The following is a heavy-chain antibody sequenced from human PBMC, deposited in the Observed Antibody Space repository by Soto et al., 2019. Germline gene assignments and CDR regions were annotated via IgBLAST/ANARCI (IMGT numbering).Heavy chain of an antibody. Sequence: ASVKVSCKASGYTFTSYAMHLVRQAPGQRLEWMGWINAGNGNTKYSQKFQGRVTMTRDTSTSTVYMELSSLRSEDTAVYYCARGYSNYVGYYMDVWGKGTTVTVSS. V-gene: IGHV1-3*01. D-gene: IGHD4-4*01. J-gene: IGHJ6*03. CDR1: GYTFTSYA. CDR3: ARGYSNYVGYYMDV. CDR2: INAGNGNT.